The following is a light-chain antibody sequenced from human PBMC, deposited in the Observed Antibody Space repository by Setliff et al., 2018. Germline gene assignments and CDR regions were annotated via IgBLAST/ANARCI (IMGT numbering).Light chain of an antibody. Sequence: QSALAQPASVSESPRQSITISCTGTSTDVGSYIYVSWYRQYPGQAPTLLIYEVSKRPLGVSNRFFGSKSGNTASLTISGLQAEDEADYYCCSYGGSSNFVFGGGTKVTVL. J-gene: IGLJ3*02. CDR1: STDVGSYIY. V-gene: IGLV2-23*02. CDR2: EVS. CDR3: CSYGGSSNFV.